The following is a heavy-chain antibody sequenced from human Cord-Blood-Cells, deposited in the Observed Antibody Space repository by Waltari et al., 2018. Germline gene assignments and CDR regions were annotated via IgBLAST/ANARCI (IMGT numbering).Heavy chain of an antibody. CDR3: ARGVRGYSGYDFDY. Sequence: QVQLQQWGAGLLKPSETLSLTCAIYGGSFSGYYWSWIRQPPGKGLEWIGEINHSGSTNYNPSLKSRVTISVDTSKNQFSLKLSSVTAADTAVYYCARGVRGYSGYDFDYWGQGTLVTVSS. D-gene: IGHD5-12*01. V-gene: IGHV4-34*01. J-gene: IGHJ4*02. CDR2: INHSGST. CDR1: GGSFSGYY.